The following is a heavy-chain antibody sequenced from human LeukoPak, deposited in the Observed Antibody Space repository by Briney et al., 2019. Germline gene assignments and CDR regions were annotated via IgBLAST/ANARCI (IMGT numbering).Heavy chain of an antibody. V-gene: IGHV4-39*07. J-gene: IGHJ3*02. CDR3: ARTEEAADDAFDI. CDR1: GGSISSSSYY. Sequence: PPETLSLTCTVSGGSISSSSYYWGWLRQPPGKGLEWIGSIYYSGSTYYNPSLKSRVTISVDTSKNQFSLKLSSVTAADTAVYYCARTEEAADDAFDIWGQGTMVTVSS. CDR2: IYYSGST. D-gene: IGHD6-13*01.